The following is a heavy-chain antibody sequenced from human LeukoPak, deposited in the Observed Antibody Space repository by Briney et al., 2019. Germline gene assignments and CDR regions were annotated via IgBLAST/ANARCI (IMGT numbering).Heavy chain of an antibody. D-gene: IGHD3-9*01. J-gene: IGHJ3*02. CDR2: ISSSSTYM. V-gene: IGHV3-21*04. CDR3: ARVKGDILGWDAFDI. CDR1: GFXFSNYN. Sequence: GGSLRLSCAASGFXFSNYNMNWVRQAPGKGQEWVSSISSSSTYMYYADSVKGRFTISRDTAKNSLYLQMNSLRAEDTALYYCARVKGDILGWDAFDIWGQGTMVTVSS.